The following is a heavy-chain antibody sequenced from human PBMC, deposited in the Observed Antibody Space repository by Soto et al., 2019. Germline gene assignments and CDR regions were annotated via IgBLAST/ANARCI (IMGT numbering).Heavy chain of an antibody. CDR1: GDSVSSNSAA. CDR3: ARVRYYYDSSGYYHYYYYYGMDV. J-gene: IGHJ6*02. D-gene: IGHD3-22*01. Sequence: SQTLSLTCAISGDSVSSNSAAWNWIRQSPSRGLEWLGRTYYRSKWYNDYAVSVKSRITINPDTSKNPFSLQLNSVTPEDTAVYYCARVRYYYDSSGYYHYYYYYGMDVWGQGTTATVSS. V-gene: IGHV6-1*01. CDR2: TYYRSKWYN.